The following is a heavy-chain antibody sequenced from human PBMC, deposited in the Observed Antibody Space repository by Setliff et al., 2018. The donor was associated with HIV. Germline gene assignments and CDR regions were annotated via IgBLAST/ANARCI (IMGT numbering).Heavy chain of an antibody. CDR1: GDSITSGHFY. D-gene: IGHD6-19*01. V-gene: IGHV4-39*01. Sequence: PSETLSLTCTVSGDSITSGHFYWGWIRQAPGKGLGWIGNILDGRVTFFNPSLRGRVTISVDASKNQVSLNLRSVTAADSAVYHCARPHSGRGGGAYFDPWGQGSLVTVSS. CDR2: ILDGRVT. J-gene: IGHJ5*02. CDR3: ARPHSGRGGGAYFDP.